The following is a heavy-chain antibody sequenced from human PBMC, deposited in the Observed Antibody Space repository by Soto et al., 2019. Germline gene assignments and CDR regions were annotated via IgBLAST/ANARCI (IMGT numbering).Heavy chain of an antibody. CDR2: IDYRGRT. J-gene: IGHJ5*01. V-gene: IGHV4-31*03. CDR3: ARVSAAGTRWFDS. CDR1: GASISSGGFY. D-gene: IGHD6-13*01. Sequence: QVQLQESGPGLVQPSQTLSLTCTVSGASISSGGFYWSWIRQFPGKGLEWIGYIDYRGRTFYNPSLKRRATISTDTSKSQFSLNVNSVTAADTAVFYCARVSAAGTRWFDSWGQGTLVTVSS.